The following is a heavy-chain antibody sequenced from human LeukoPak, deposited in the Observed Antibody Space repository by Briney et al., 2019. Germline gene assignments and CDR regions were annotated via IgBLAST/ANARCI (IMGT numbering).Heavy chain of an antibody. CDR3: AKDSKIVGATFRSYHYMDV. CDR1: GFTFSSYA. V-gene: IGHV3-23*01. J-gene: IGHJ6*03. Sequence: PGGSLRLSCAASGFTFSSYAMSWVRQAPGKGLEWVSAIRGSGDRTHYADTVKGRFTMSRDNSKNTLYLQMNSLRAEDTAVYYCAKDSKIVGATFRSYHYMDVWGKGTAVTISS. D-gene: IGHD1-26*01. CDR2: IRGSGDRT.